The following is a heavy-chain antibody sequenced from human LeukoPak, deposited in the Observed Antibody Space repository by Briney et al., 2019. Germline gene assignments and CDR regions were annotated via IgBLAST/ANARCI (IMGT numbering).Heavy chain of an antibody. CDR3: ARDRWFGELLPDSVFDY. Sequence: SETLSLTCTVSGYSISTGYYWDWIRQPPGKGLEWIGTFYHGGSTYYNPSLKSRVTISVDTSKNQFSLNLTSVTAADTAVYYCARDRWFGELLPDSVFDYWGQGTLVTVSS. V-gene: IGHV4-38-2*02. D-gene: IGHD3-10*01. CDR2: FYHGGST. CDR1: GYSISTGYY. J-gene: IGHJ4*02.